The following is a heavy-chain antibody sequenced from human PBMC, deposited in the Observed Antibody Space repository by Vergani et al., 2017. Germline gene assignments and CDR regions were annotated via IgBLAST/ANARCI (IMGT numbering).Heavy chain of an antibody. D-gene: IGHD3-10*01. V-gene: IGHV1-69*06. CDR3: ARDPYGSLGWFDP. Sequence: QVQLVQSGAEVKKPGSSVKVSCKASGGTFSSYAISWVRQAPGQGLEWMGGIIPIFGTANYAQKFQGRVTITADKSTSTAYMELSSVTAADTAVYYCARDPYGSLGWFDPWGQGTLVTVSS. CDR1: GGTFSSYA. J-gene: IGHJ5*02. CDR2: IIPIFGTA.